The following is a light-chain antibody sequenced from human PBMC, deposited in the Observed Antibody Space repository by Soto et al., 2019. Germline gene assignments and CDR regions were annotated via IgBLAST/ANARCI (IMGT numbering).Light chain of an antibody. CDR3: HQYNTWLWT. CDR1: QSINAH. J-gene: IGKJ1*01. V-gene: IGKV3-15*01. CDR2: GAS. Sequence: EVVMTQSPATLSVSPGERVTLSCRASQSINAHLAWYQQKPGQAPRLLIHGASTRATGIPARFSGSGFGTEFILTIRGLQSEDFAVYYCHQYNTWLWTFGQGTKVEIQ.